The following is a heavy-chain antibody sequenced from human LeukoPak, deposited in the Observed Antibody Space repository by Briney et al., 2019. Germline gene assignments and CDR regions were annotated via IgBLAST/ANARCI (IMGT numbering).Heavy chain of an antibody. D-gene: IGHD4-17*01. V-gene: IGHV3-48*03. CDR2: ISSSGSTI. CDR1: GFTFSSYE. J-gene: IGHJ6*03. Sequence: GGSLRLTCAASGFTFSSYEMNWVRQAPGKGLEWVSYISSSGSTIYYADSVKGRFTISRDNAKNSLYLQMTSLRAEDTAVYYCARDRNDYGDYYFYYYYMDVWGKGTTVTVSS. CDR3: ARDRNDYGDYYFYYYYMDV.